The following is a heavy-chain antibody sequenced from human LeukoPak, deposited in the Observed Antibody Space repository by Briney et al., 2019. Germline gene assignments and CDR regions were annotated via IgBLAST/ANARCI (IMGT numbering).Heavy chain of an antibody. CDR2: FDPEDGET. J-gene: IGHJ6*02. CDR1: GYTLTELS. V-gene: IGHV1-24*01. Sequence: ASVKVSCKVSGYTLTELSMHWVRQAPGKGLEWMGGFDPEDGETIYAQKFQGRVTMTEDTSTDTAYMEPSSLRSEDTAVYYCATAHDCSGGSCYSVYYYYGMDVWGQGTTVTVSS. CDR3: ATAHDCSGGSCYSVYYYYGMDV. D-gene: IGHD2-15*01.